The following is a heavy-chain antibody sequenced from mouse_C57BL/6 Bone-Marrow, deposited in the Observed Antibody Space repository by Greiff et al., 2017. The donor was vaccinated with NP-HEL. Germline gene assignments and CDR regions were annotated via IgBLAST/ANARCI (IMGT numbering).Heavy chain of an antibody. V-gene: IGHV1-76*01. CDR1: GYTFTDYY. J-gene: IGHJ3*01. CDR2: IYPGSGNT. Sequence: QVQLQQSGAELVRPGASVKLSCKASGYTFTDYYINWVKQRPGQGLEWIARIYPGSGNTYYNEKFKGKATLTAEKSSSTAYMQLSSLTSEDSAVYFCARVDDGYYAWFAYWGQGTLVTVSA. D-gene: IGHD2-3*01. CDR3: ARVDDGYYAWFAY.